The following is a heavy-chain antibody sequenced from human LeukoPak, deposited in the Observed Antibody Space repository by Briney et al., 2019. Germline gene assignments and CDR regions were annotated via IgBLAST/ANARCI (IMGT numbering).Heavy chain of an antibody. CDR3: ARLLYDFWSGFGAFDI. D-gene: IGHD3-3*01. J-gene: IGHJ3*02. CDR1: GYTFTGYY. V-gene: IGHV1-2*02. CDR2: INPNSGGT. Sequence: ASVKVSCKASGYTFTGYYMHWVRQAPGQGLEWMGWINPNSGGTNYAQKFRGRVTMTRDTSISTAYMELSRLRSDDTAVYYCARLLYDFWSGFGAFDIWGQGTMVTVSS.